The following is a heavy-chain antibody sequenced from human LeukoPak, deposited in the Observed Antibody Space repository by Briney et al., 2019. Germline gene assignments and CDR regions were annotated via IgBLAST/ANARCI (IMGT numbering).Heavy chain of an antibody. Sequence: GGSLRLSCAASGFTFSSYAMSWVRQAPGKGLEWVSSIGGLGGSTFYAVSVKARFTISRDNSKNTLYLQMNSLRAEDTAVYYCAKRPDRSYYDRTGYYYFDYWGQGTLVTVPS. V-gene: IGHV3-23*01. CDR2: IGGLGGST. CDR3: AKRPDRSYYDRTGYYYFDY. D-gene: IGHD3-22*01. CDR1: GFTFSSYA. J-gene: IGHJ4*02.